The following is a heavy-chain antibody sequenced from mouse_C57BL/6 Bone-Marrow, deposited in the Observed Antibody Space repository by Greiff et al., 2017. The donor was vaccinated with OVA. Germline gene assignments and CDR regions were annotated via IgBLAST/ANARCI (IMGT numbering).Heavy chain of an antibody. Sequence: EVMLVESGAELVRPGSSVKMSCKTSGYTFTSYGINWVKQRPGQGLEWIGYIYIGNGYTEYNEKFKGKATLTSDTSSSTAYMQLSSLTSEDSAIYFCAIYYDYDGYAMDYWGQGTSVTVSS. J-gene: IGHJ4*01. CDR2: IYIGNGYT. V-gene: IGHV1-58*01. CDR1: GYTFTSYG. CDR3: AIYYDYDGYAMDY. D-gene: IGHD2-4*01.